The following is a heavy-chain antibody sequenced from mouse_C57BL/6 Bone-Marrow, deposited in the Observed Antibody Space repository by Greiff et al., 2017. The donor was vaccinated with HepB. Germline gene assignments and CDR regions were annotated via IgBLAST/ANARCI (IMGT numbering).Heavy chain of an antibody. J-gene: IGHJ2*01. CDR3: AREGYGSTY. Sequence: VQLQQSGPVLVKPGASVKMSCKASGYTFTHYYMNWVKQSHGKSLEWIGVINPYNGGTSYNQKFKGKATLTVDKSSSTAYMELNSLTSEDSAVYYCAREGYGSTYWGQGTTLTVSS. CDR1: GYTFTHYY. D-gene: IGHD1-1*01. V-gene: IGHV1-19*01. CDR2: INPYNGGT.